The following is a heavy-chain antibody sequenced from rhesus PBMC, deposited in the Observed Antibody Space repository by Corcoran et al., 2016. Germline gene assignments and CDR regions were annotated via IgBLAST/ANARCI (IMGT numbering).Heavy chain of an antibody. Sequence: QVTLKESGPALVTPTQTLTLTCPFSGFSLSTRGMGVGWIRQPPGKALELLASIYWDDDKYYSTSLKSRLTISKDTSKNQVVLTMTNMDPVDTATYYCARVHGEDDYGYYHYYFDYWGQGVLVTVSS. CDR3: ARVHGEDDYGYYHYYFDY. CDR1: GFSLSTRGMG. D-gene: IGHD3-9*01. J-gene: IGHJ4*01. V-gene: IGHV2S1*01. CDR2: IYWDDDK.